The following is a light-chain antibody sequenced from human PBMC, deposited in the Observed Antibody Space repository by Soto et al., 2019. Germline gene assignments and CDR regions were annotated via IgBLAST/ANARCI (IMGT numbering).Light chain of an antibody. V-gene: IGLV2-14*01. CDR2: DVS. Sequence: QSALTQPASVSGSPGQSITISCTGTSRDVGGYNYVSWYQQHPGKAPKLMIYDVSNRPSGVSNRFSGSKSGNTASLSIAGRQAEDEADYYCSSYTSSSVVFGGGTTLTVL. CDR3: SSYTSSSVV. J-gene: IGLJ2*01. CDR1: SRDVGGYNY.